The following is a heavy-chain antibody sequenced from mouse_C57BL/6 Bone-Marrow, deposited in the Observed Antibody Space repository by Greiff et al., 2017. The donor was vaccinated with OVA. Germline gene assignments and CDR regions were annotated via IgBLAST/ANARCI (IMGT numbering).Heavy chain of an antibody. V-gene: IGHV14-3*01. Sequence: VQLQQSVAELVRPGASVKLSCTASGFNIKNTYMHWVKQRPEQGLEWIGRIDPENDNTKYAPKFQGKATMTADTSSNTAYLQLSSLSSEDTAVYCCARGNFGSSFYAMDYWGQGTSVTVSP. D-gene: IGHD1-1*01. CDR1: GFNIKNTY. J-gene: IGHJ4*01. CDR3: ARGNFGSSFYAMDY. CDR2: IDPENDNT.